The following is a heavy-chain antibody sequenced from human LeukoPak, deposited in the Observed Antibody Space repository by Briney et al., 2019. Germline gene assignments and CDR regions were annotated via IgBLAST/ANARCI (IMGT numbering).Heavy chain of an antibody. J-gene: IGHJ4*02. D-gene: IGHD5-18*01. CDR2: ISSSGSTI. V-gene: IGHV3-11*01. CDR1: GFTFSDYY. CDR3: ARVRYSYGYSFAAFDY. Sequence: PGGSLRLSCAASGFTFSDYYMSWIRQAPGKGLEWVSYISSSGSTIYYADSVKGRFTISRDNAKNSLYLQMNSLRAEDTAVYYCARVRYSYGYSFAAFDYWGQGTLVTVSS.